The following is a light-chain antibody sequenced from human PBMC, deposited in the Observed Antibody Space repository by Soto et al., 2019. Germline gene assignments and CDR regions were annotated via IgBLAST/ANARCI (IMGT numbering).Light chain of an antibody. Sequence: EIVLTQSPGTLSVSPGEGATLSCRARQGIGSTLAWYQQKPGQTPRLLIYGASNRATGIPDRFSGSGSGTDFTLTTSRLEPEDFAVYYCQQYGSSGTFGQGTKVDIK. J-gene: IGKJ1*01. CDR2: GAS. CDR3: QQYGSSGT. CDR1: QGIGST. V-gene: IGKV3-20*01.